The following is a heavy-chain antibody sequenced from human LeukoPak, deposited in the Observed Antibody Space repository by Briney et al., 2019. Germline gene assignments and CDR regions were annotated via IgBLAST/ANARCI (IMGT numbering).Heavy chain of an antibody. CDR3: ARDVMDIVVVPAAIPHWYFDL. CDR2: IYYSGGT. V-gene: IGHV4-59*01. Sequence: SETLSLTCTVSGSSMTTYYWSWIRQPPGKGLEWIGYIYYSGGTNYNPSLKSRVTISVDTSKNQFSLKLSSVTAADTAVYYCARDVMDIVVVPAAIPHWYFDLWGRGTLVTVSS. CDR1: GSSMTTYY. J-gene: IGHJ2*01. D-gene: IGHD2-2*03.